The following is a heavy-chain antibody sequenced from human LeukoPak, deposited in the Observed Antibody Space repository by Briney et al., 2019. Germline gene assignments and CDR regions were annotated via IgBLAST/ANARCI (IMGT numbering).Heavy chain of an antibody. CDR3: ARQKAPAEFDY. J-gene: IGHJ4*02. V-gene: IGHV4-39*01. CDR2: IYYSGST. Sequence: SETLSLTCTVSGGSISSSSYYWGWIRQPPGKGLEWIGSIYYSGSTYYNPSLKSRVTISVDTSKNQFSLKLSSVTAADTAVYYCARQKAPAEFDYWGQGTLVTVSS. CDR1: GGSISSSSYY.